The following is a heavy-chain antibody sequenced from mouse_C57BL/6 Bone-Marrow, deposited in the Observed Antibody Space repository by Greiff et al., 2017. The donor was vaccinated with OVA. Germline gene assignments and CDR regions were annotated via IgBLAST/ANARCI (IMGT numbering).Heavy chain of an antibody. J-gene: IGHJ1*03. CDR1: GYTFTSYW. CDR2: IYPGSGRP. D-gene: IGHD1-1*01. V-gene: IGHV1-55*01. Sequence: QVQLQQPGAELVKPGASVKMSCTASGYTFTSYWITWVKQRPGQGLEWIGDIYPGSGRPNYNEKFKSTAKLTVDTSSSTAYMQLSSLTSEDSAVYYCARNYGSSWYFDVWGTGTTVTVSS. CDR3: ARNYGSSWYFDV.